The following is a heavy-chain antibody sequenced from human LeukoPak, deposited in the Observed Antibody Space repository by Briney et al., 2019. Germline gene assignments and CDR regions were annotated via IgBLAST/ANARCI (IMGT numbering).Heavy chain of an antibody. Sequence: SETLSLTCTVSGGSMSSYYWSWIRQPPGKGLEWIGYIYYSGSTNYNPSLKSRVTISVDTSKNQFSLKLSSVTAADTAVYYCARVSNYGDSDYWGQGTLVTVSS. J-gene: IGHJ4*02. D-gene: IGHD4-17*01. V-gene: IGHV4-59*01. CDR3: ARVSNYGDSDY. CDR2: IYYSGST. CDR1: GGSMSSYY.